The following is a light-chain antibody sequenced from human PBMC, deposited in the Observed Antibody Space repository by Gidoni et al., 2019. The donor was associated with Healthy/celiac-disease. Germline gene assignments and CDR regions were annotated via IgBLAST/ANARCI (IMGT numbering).Light chain of an antibody. CDR2: AAS. Sequence: LQITHSPSSLSASVGDRVTITCRASQSISSYLNWYQQKPGKAPKLLIYAASSLQSGVPSRFSGSGSGTDFTLTISSLQPEDFATYYCQQSYSTPWTFGQGTKVEIK. V-gene: IGKV1-39*01. CDR3: QQSYSTPWT. J-gene: IGKJ1*01. CDR1: QSISSY.